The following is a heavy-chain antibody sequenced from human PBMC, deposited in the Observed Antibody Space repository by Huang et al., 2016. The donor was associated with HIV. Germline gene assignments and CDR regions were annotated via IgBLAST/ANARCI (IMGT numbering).Heavy chain of an antibody. Sequence: QVKLVQSGAEVKKPGSSVKLSCQSSGGGSSSYAISWVRQARGQGLEWMGGIVRIFGTTDYAPMFQGRVTITADESTNTSYIELSSLEYDDTALYYCARSGPRWGLATIWTLVYWGQGTLVTVSS. J-gene: IGHJ4*02. CDR3: ARSGPRWGLATIWTLVY. V-gene: IGHV1-69*13. CDR2: IVRIFGTT. D-gene: IGHD5-12*01. CDR1: GGGSSSYA.